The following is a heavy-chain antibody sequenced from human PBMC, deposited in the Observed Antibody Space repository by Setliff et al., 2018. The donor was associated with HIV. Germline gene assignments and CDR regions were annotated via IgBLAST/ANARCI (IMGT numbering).Heavy chain of an antibody. CDR2: ISYDGNNK. CDR3: ARSRPYNSALDY. D-gene: IGHD6-25*01. J-gene: IGHJ4*02. V-gene: IGHV3-30*03. CDR1: RFTFNSFG. Sequence: GGSLRLSCATSRFTFNSFGLHWVRQAPGKGLEWVAFISYDGNNKNYADSVKGRFTLSRDNSKNTLFLQMNSLRPDDTAMYYCARSRPYNSALDYWGQGTLVTVSS.